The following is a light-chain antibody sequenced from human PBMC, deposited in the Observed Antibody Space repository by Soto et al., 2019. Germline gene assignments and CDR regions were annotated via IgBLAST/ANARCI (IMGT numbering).Light chain of an antibody. V-gene: IGLV2-8*01. CDR1: SSDVGGYNY. Sequence: QSALTQPPSASGSPGQSVAISCTGTSSDVGGYNYVSWYPQHPGKAPKLMIYEVSNRPSGVPDRFSGSKSGNTASLTVSGLQAEDEADYYCSSYAGSNNLGVFGGGTKLTVL. CDR3: SSYAGSNNLGV. J-gene: IGLJ2*01. CDR2: EVS.